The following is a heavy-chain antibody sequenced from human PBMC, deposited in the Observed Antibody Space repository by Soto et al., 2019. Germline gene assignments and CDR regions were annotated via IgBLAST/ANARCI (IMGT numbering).Heavy chain of an antibody. CDR2: FRSSGDDGTT. V-gene: IGHV3-23*01. J-gene: IGHJ4*02. Sequence: GGSLRLSCAASGFTFSSYSMSWVRQAPGKGLEWVSGFRSSGDDGTTYYADSVKGRFTISRDNSKNTLFLQMDNLRTEDTAIYYCAKKVNSGPGSQYFDYWGQGTLGTVS. CDR1: GFTFSSYS. CDR3: AKKVNSGPGSQYFDY. D-gene: IGHD3-10*01.